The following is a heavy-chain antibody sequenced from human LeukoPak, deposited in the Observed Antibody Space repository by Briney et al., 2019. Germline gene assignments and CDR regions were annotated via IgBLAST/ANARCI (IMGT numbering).Heavy chain of an antibody. CDR1: GFTFSSYE. V-gene: IGHV3-23*01. CDR2: ISGGGGST. D-gene: IGHD3-22*01. Sequence: GESLRLSCAASGFTFSSYEMNWVRQAPGKGLEWVSAISGGGGSTYYADSVKGRFTISRDNSKNTLYLQMNSLRAEDTAVYYCAKDPQYYYDSSGYYRYWGQGTLVTVSS. CDR3: AKDPQYYYDSSGYYRY. J-gene: IGHJ4*02.